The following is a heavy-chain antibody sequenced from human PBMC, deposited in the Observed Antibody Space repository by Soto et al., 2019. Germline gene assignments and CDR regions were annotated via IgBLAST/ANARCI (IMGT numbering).Heavy chain of an antibody. CDR3: ARRYCSGGSCYSGFEP. CDR2: ISAYNGNT. D-gene: IGHD2-15*01. Sequence: QVQLVQSGAEVKKPGASVKVSCKASGYTFTSYGISWVRQAPGQGLERMGWISAYNGNTNYAQKLQGRVTMTTDTATSTAYMELRSLRSDDTAVYYCARRYCSGGSCYSGFEPWGQGTLVTVSS. J-gene: IGHJ5*02. CDR1: GYTFTSYG. V-gene: IGHV1-18*04.